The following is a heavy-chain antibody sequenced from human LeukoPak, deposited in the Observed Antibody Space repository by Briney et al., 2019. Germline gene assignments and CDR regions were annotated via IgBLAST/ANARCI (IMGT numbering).Heavy chain of an antibody. CDR3: ARRGYCSGGSCHYYYYGMDV. Sequence: GGSLRLSCAASGFTFSSYGMHWVRQAPGKGLEWVAFIRYDGSNKYYADSVKGRFTISRDNSKNTLYLQMNSLRAEDTAVYYCARRGYCSGGSCHYYYYGMDVWGQGTTVTVSS. D-gene: IGHD2-15*01. CDR1: GFTFSSYG. J-gene: IGHJ6*02. CDR2: IRYDGSNK. V-gene: IGHV3-30*02.